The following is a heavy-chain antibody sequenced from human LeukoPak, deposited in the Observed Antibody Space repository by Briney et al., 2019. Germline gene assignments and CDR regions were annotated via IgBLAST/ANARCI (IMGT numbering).Heavy chain of an antibody. CDR3: ATGGDTVGPILDY. D-gene: IGHD1-26*01. V-gene: IGHV3-48*01. CDR1: GFSFSRYT. Sequence: PGGSLRLSCAASGFSFSRYTMNWVRQAPGKGLEWVSYISSSGRTIYYSDSVKGRFTISRDNARNSLYLQMNGLRAEDTAVYYCATGGDTVGPILDYWGQGTLVTVPP. J-gene: IGHJ4*02. CDR2: ISSSGRTI.